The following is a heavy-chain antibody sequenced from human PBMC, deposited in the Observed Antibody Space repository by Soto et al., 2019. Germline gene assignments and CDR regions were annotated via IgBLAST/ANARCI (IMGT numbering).Heavy chain of an antibody. V-gene: IGHV3-23*01. CDR2: ISRSGAST. CDR3: AKGGSSTSRPYYFDY. Sequence: EVQLLESGGGLVQPGGSLSLSCAASGFSFSSYAMTWVRQAPGKGLEWVSGISRSGASTFNADSVKGRFTISRDNSKNTLYLQMNSLRADDAAVYYCAKGGSSTSRPYYFDYWGQGTLVTVSS. CDR1: GFSFSSYA. J-gene: IGHJ4*02. D-gene: IGHD1-26*01.